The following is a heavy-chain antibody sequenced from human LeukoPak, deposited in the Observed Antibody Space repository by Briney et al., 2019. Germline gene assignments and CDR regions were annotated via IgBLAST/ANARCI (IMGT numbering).Heavy chain of an antibody. D-gene: IGHD3-3*01. J-gene: IGHJ4*02. CDR2: ISGSDGTT. CDR3: ARSITIFGLVIYYFDF. V-gene: IGHV3-23*01. Sequence: GGSLRLSCAASGFTFSTYAMTWVRQAPGKGLGWVSTISGSDGTTYYADSVKGRCTISSDNSKNTLYLQMNSLGAEDTAVYYCARSITIFGLVIYYFDFWGQGTLVSVSS. CDR1: GFTFSTYA.